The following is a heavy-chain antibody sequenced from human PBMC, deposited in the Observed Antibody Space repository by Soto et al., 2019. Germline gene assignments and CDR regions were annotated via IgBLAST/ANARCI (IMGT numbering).Heavy chain of an antibody. Sequence: ASGKVSCKASGYTFINFDISWVRQATGQGLEWMGWMNPGSGKTGYANKFQGRVTMTRDASTSTAHLELSSLTSEDTAVYYCARMASVGTLNWFDPWGQGTLVTVSS. V-gene: IGHV1-8*02. CDR3: ARMASVGTLNWFDP. CDR2: MNPGSGKT. D-gene: IGHD1-1*01. CDR1: GYTFINFD. J-gene: IGHJ5*02.